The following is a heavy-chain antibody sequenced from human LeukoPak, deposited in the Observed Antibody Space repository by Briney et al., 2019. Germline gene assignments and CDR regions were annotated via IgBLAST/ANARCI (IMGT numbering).Heavy chain of an antibody. Sequence: SETLSLTCTVTGGSISSYYWSWIRQSPGKGLEWIGYIYDSGTTNYNPSLKSRVTVSVDMSKNQISLNVASVTTADTAVYYCARTAYFSGGFDFDYWGQGTLVTVSS. J-gene: IGHJ4*02. CDR1: GGSISSYY. CDR3: ARTAYFSGGFDFDY. CDR2: IYDSGTT. D-gene: IGHD2-21*01. V-gene: IGHV4-59*01.